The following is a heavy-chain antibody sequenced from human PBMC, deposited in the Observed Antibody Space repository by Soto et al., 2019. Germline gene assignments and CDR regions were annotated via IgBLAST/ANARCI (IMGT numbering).Heavy chain of an antibody. Sequence: GGSLRLSCAASGFTFSSYSMNWVRQAPGKGLEWVSSISSSSSYIYYADSVKGRFTISRDNAKNSLYLQMNSLRAEDTAVYYCARDPVANYYDSSGYFGYYGMDVWGQGTTVTVSS. CDR2: ISSSSSYI. CDR1: GFTFSSYS. D-gene: IGHD3-22*01. CDR3: ARDPVANYYDSSGYFGYYGMDV. V-gene: IGHV3-21*01. J-gene: IGHJ6*02.